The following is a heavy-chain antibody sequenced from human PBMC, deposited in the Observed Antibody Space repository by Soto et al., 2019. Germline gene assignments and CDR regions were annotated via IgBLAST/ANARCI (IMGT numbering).Heavy chain of an antibody. CDR2: IIPIFGTA. D-gene: IGHD2-15*01. J-gene: IGHJ6*02. V-gene: IGHV1-69*13. Sequence: SVKVSCKASGGTFSSYAISWVRQAPGQGLEWMGGIIPIFGTANYAQKFQGRVTITADESTSTAYMELSSLRSEDTAVYYCARDVVVVVAAKQPYGMDVWGQGTTVTVSS. CDR3: ARDVVVVVAAKQPYGMDV. CDR1: GGTFSSYA.